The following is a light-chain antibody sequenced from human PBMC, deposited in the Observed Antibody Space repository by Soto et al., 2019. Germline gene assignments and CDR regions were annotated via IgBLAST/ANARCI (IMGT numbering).Light chain of an antibody. CDR2: LGS. CDR1: QSLLHSNGYNY. CDR3: VQALQTPLT. J-gene: IGKJ4*01. V-gene: IGKV2-28*01. Sequence: DIVMTQSPLSLPVTPGEPASISCRSSQSLLHSNGYNYLDWYLQKPGQSPQVLIYLGSNRASGVPDRFSGSGSGTDFTLKISRVEPEDVGVYYCVQALQTPLTFGGGTKVEIK.